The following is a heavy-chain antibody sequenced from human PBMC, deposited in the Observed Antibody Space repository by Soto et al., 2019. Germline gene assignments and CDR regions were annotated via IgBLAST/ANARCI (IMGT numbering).Heavy chain of an antibody. J-gene: IGHJ4*02. D-gene: IGHD6-6*01. CDR3: ARTDAYNSSFFAS. Sequence: QVQLQEMGPGLVKPSQTLTITCTVSGDSVNSAYWSWIRQLPGKGLEWMGNISRTGRTFYNPSLKSRLGISIDPSRPLFSLKLRSVTASDTAVYYCARTDAYNSSFFASWGQGTVVTVAS. CDR1: GDSVNSAY. V-gene: IGHV4-31*03. CDR2: ISRTGRT.